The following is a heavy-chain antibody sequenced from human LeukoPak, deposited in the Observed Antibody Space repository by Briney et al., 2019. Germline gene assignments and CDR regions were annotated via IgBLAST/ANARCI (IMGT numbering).Heavy chain of an antibody. V-gene: IGHV3-23*01. Sequence: GASLRLSCAASGFSFSSSAMSWVRQAPGKGLEWVSAINDSGDSTYYADSVKGRFTVSRDNSKNTLYLQMNGLRAEDTAVYYCARDGELYYYDSSGYYDYWGQGTLVTVSS. CDR3: ARDGELYYYDSSGYYDY. D-gene: IGHD3-22*01. CDR1: GFSFSSSA. CDR2: INDSGDST. J-gene: IGHJ4*02.